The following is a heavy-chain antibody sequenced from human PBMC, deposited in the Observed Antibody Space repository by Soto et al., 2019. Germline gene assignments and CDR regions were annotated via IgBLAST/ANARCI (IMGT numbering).Heavy chain of an antibody. V-gene: IGHV3-30-3*01. Sequence: QVQLVESGGGVVRPGRSLRLSCAASGFTFSSYAMHWVRQAPGKGLEWVAVISYDGSNKYYADSVKGRFTISRDNSKNTLYLQMNSLRAEDTAVYYCARVKVAAAGHFDYWGQGTLDTVSS. CDR3: ARVKVAAAGHFDY. CDR1: GFTFSSYA. J-gene: IGHJ4*02. CDR2: ISYDGSNK. D-gene: IGHD6-13*01.